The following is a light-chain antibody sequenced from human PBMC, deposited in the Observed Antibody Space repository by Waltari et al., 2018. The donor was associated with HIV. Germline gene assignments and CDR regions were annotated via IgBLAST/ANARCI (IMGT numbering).Light chain of an antibody. CDR1: SSNIGSNP. J-gene: IGLJ1*01. CDR2: NNN. Sequence: QSVLTQPPSASGTPGQRVTISCSGSSSNIGSNPINWYRQLPGTAPKLLIYNNNQWPSGVPDRFSGSKSGTSASLAISGLQSEDEADYYCAAWDDSLHGCVFGTGTKVTVV. V-gene: IGLV1-44*01. CDR3: AAWDDSLHGCV.